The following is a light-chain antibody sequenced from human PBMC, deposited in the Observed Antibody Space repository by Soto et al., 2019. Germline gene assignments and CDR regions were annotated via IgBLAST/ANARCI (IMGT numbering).Light chain of an antibody. V-gene: IGKV3-20*01. CDR3: QQYGSSET. CDR2: GAS. J-gene: IGKJ2*01. Sequence: EIVLTQSPGTLSLSPGERATLSCRPSQSVSSSYLAWYQQKPGQAPRLLIYGASSRATGIPDRFSGSGSGTDFTLTISRLEPEDFAVYYCQQYGSSETFGQGTKLEIK. CDR1: QSVSSSY.